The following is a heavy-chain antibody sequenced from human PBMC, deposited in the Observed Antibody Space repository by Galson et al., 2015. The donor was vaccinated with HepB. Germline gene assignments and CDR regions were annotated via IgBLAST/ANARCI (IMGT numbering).Heavy chain of an antibody. D-gene: IGHD3-3*01. V-gene: IGHV4-61*01. Sequence: ETLSLTCTVSGGSVSSGSYYWSWIRQPPGKGLEWIGYIYYSGSTNYNPSLKSRVTISVDTSKNQFSLKLSSVTAADTAVYYCARDDGYYSRGFGYWGQGTLVTVSS. J-gene: IGHJ4*02. CDR3: ARDDGYYSRGFGY. CDR1: GGSVSSGSYY. CDR2: IYYSGST.